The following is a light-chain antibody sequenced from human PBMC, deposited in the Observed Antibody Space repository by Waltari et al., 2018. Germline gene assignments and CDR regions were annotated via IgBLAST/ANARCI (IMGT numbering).Light chain of an antibody. J-gene: IGLJ1*01. CDR2: EVS. CDR3: CSYAGSSTFYYV. V-gene: IGLV2-23*02. Sequence: QSALTQPASVSGSPGQSITISCTGTSSDVWSYTLVSSYQQHPGKAPKLMIYEVSKRPSGVSNRFSGSKSGNTASLTISGLQAEDEADYYCCSYAGSSTFYYVFGTGTKVTVL. CDR1: SSDVWSYTL.